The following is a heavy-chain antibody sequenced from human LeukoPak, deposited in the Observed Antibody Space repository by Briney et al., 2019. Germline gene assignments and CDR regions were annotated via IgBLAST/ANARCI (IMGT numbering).Heavy chain of an antibody. D-gene: IGHD3-22*01. CDR3: ARLLDYDDSGAPDTFDI. CDR2: VSYSGRT. Sequence: PSATLSLTCSVSGGSISPNYWAWIRQPLGKGLEYIGHVSYSGRTRFNPSLQSRLTISVDTSNNHFSLQLTSVTAANTAVYYCARLLDYDDSGAPDTFDIWGQGTMVTISS. CDR1: GGSISPNY. V-gene: IGHV4-59*01. J-gene: IGHJ3*02.